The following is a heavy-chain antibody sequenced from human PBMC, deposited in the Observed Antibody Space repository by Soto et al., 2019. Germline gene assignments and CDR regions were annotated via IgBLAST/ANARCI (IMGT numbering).Heavy chain of an antibody. CDR3: ARHDGSGYFYPYDY. CDR1: GGSISSGSYY. D-gene: IGHD3-22*01. CDR2: ISYSGST. V-gene: IGHV4-39*01. Sequence: SETLSHTCTVSGGSISSGSYYWSWLRQHPETGLEWIGHISYSGSTYYNPSLKSRVTISVDTSKNQFSLKLSSVTAADTAVYYCARHDGSGYFYPYDYWGQGTLVTVS. J-gene: IGHJ4*02.